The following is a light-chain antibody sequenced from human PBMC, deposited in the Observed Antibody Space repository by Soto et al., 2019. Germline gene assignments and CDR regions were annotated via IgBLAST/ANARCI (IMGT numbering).Light chain of an antibody. V-gene: IGKV3-20*01. CDR1: QSVRSSY. Sequence: ETVLTLSPGTLSLFPGERATLSCRASQSVRSSYLAWYQQKPGQAPRLLIYGAFSRASGVPDRFSGRGSGTEFTLTISRLEPEDFAVYFCQQYDTSPITFGQGTRLEI. J-gene: IGKJ5*01. CDR3: QQYDTSPIT. CDR2: GAF.